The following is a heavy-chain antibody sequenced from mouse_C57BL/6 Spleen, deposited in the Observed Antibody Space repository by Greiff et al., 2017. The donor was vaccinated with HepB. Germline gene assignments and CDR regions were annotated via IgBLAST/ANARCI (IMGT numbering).Heavy chain of an antibody. CDR3: ARRGGNSYFDY. CDR1: GYTFTSYG. Sequence: EVQLQQSGAELVRPGSSVKMSCKTSGYTFTSYGINWVKQRPGQGLEWIGYIYIGKGYTEYNEKFKGKATLTSDTSSSTAYMQLSSLTSEDSAIYFCARRGGNSYFDYWGQGTTLTVSS. D-gene: IGHD2-1*01. CDR2: IYIGKGYT. J-gene: IGHJ2*01. V-gene: IGHV1-58*01.